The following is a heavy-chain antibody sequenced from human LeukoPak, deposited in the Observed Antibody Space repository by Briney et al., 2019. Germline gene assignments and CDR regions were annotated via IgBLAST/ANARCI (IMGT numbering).Heavy chain of an antibody. D-gene: IGHD3-10*01. CDR3: ARLRGKDSMVRGVKGAFDY. CDR1: GFTFSSYS. Sequence: GGSLRLSCAASGFTFSSYSMNWVRQAPGKGLEWVSSISSSSSYIYYADSVRGRFTISRDNAKNSLYLQMSSLRAEDTAVYYCARLRGKDSMVRGVKGAFDYWGQGTLVTVSS. J-gene: IGHJ4*02. V-gene: IGHV3-21*01. CDR2: ISSSSSYI.